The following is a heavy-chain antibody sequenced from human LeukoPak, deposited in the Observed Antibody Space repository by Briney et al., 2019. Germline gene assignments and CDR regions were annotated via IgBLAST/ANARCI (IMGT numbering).Heavy chain of an antibody. J-gene: IGHJ5*02. Sequence: PGGSLRLSCAASGFTFDDYAMHWVRQAPGKGLEWVSGISWNSGSIGYADSVKGRFTISRDNAKNSLYLQMNSLRAEDTALYYCAGLIAAAGTNWFDPWGQGTLVTVSS. D-gene: IGHD6-13*01. CDR2: ISWNSGSI. CDR3: AGLIAAAGTNWFDP. CDR1: GFTFDDYA. V-gene: IGHV3-9*01.